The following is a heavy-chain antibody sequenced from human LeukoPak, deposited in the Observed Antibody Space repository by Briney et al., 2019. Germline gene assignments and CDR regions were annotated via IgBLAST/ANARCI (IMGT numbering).Heavy chain of an antibody. CDR1: GGSFSGYY. CDR3: ARAPRFYSSSQSFDY. CDR2: INHSGST. V-gene: IGHV4-34*01. Sequence: SETLSLTCAVYGGSFSGYYWSWIRQPPGKGLEWIEEINHSGSTNYNPSLKSRVTISVDTSKNQFSLKLSSVTAADTAVYYCARAPRFYSSSQSFDYWGQGTLVTVSS. D-gene: IGHD6-13*01. J-gene: IGHJ4*02.